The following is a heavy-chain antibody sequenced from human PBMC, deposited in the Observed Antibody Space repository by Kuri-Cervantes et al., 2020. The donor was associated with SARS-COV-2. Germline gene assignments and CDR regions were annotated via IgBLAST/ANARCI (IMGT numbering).Heavy chain of an antibody. CDR2: INHSGNT. Sequence: GSLRLSCAVYGGSFSDYYWSWVRQPPGKGLEWIGEINHSGNTNYDPSLKSRVTISIDTSKNQFSLKLSSVTAADTAVYYCARDEYSKFYWGQGTLVTVSS. J-gene: IGHJ4*02. V-gene: IGHV4-34*01. CDR3: ARDEYSKFY. D-gene: IGHD6-6*01. CDR1: GGSFSDYY.